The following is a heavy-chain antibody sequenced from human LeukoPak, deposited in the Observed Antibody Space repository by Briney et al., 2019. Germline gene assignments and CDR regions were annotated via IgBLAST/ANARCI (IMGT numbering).Heavy chain of an antibody. CDR3: ARRGGSGSYYSIGY. Sequence: PSETLSLTCTVSGGSISSGGYYWSWIRQHPGKGLEWIGYIYYSGSTYYNPSLKSRVTISVDTSKNQFSLKLSSVTAADTAVYYCARRGGSGSYYSIGYWGQGTLVTVSS. CDR2: IYYSGST. D-gene: IGHD3-10*01. CDR1: GGSISSGGYY. J-gene: IGHJ4*02. V-gene: IGHV4-31*03.